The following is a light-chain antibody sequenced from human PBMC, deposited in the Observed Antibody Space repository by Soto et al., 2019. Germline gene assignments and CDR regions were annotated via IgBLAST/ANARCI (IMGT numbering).Light chain of an antibody. Sequence: ETVLTQSPATLSLSPGDSATLSCRASQAVYGDFVAWYQGKPGQAPRLLISTASTRATGIPGRFSGSGSGRDFTLTISKLEYDDVAIYYCHQYGKSPLTFGPGTTVDF. CDR2: TAS. V-gene: IGKV3-20*01. CDR1: QAVYGDF. CDR3: HQYGKSPLT. J-gene: IGKJ3*01.